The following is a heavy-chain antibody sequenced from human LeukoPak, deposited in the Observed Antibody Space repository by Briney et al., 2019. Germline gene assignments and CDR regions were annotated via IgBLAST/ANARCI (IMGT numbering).Heavy chain of an antibody. CDR2: ISGSGGST. V-gene: IGHV3-23*01. CDR3: ARDPNGDYIGTFDM. J-gene: IGHJ3*02. CDR1: EFTFSSYG. Sequence: GGSQRLSCAASEFTFSSYGMSWVRQAPGRGLEWVSSISGSGGSTQYADSVQGRFAISRDNSKNVLYLQMNSLRAEDTAVYFCARDPNGDYIGTFDMWGRGTMVSVSS. D-gene: IGHD4-17*01.